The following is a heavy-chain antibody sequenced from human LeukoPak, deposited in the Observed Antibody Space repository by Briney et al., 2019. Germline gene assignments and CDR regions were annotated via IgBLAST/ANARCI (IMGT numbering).Heavy chain of an antibody. CDR2: IKPDGSEK. V-gene: IGHV3-7*01. Sequence: GGSLRLSCAASGFTFSTYWMGWVRQAPGKGLEWVAKIKPDGSEKDHVDSVKGRFTISRDNSKNTLYLQMNSLRAEDTAVYYCAKEPNPKTDYYYMDVWGKGTTVTVSS. CDR3: AKEPNPKTDYYYMDV. J-gene: IGHJ6*03. CDR1: GFTFSTYW.